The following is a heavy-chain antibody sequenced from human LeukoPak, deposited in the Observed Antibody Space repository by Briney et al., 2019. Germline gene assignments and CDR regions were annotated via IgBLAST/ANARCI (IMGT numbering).Heavy chain of an antibody. V-gene: IGHV3-21*01. CDR2: ISSSSSYI. CDR1: GFTFSSYS. J-gene: IGHJ3*02. Sequence: GGSLRLSCAASGFTFSSYSMNWVRQAPGKGLEWVSSISSSSSYIYYADSVKGRFTISRDNAKNSLYLQMNSLRAEDTAVYYCARVFVVVGSTDAFDIWGQGTVVTVSS. CDR3: ARVFVVVGSTDAFDI. D-gene: IGHD2-15*01.